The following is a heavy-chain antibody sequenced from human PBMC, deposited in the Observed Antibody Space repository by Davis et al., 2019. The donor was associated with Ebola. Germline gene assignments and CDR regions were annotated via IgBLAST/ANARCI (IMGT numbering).Heavy chain of an antibody. CDR2: ISYDGNNK. V-gene: IGHV3-30*18. CDR1: GFTFSSYG. D-gene: IGHD5-24*01. Sequence: GESLKISCAASGFTFSSYGMHWVRQAPGKGLEWVTVISYDGNNKYYADSVKGRFTISGNNSKNTLYLQMNSLRAEDTAVYYCAKDALTVEMATILRTHYFDSWGQGTLVTVSS. J-gene: IGHJ4*02. CDR3: AKDALTVEMATILRTHYFDS.